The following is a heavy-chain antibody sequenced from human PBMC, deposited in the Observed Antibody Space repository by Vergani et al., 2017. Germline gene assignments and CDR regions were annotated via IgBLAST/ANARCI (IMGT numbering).Heavy chain of an antibody. J-gene: IGHJ6*02. CDR3: ARGYYGSGSYNPYYYYGMDV. V-gene: IGHV4-34*01. CDR1: GGSFSGYY. CDR2: INHSGIT. D-gene: IGHD3-10*01. Sequence: QVQLQQWGAGLLKPSETLSLTCAVYGGSFSGYYWSWIRQPPGKGLEWIGEINHSGITNYNPSLKSRVTISVDTSKNQFSLKLSSVTAADTAVYYCARGYYGSGSYNPYYYYGMDVWGQGTTVTVSS.